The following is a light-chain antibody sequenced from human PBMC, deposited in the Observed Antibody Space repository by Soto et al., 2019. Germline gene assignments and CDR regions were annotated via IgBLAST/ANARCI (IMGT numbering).Light chain of an antibody. V-gene: IGKV3-15*01. J-gene: IGKJ4*01. CDR2: GAS. Sequence: EIVMTQSPATLSVSPGERATLSCRASQTVGSDLAWYQQKPGLPPRLLIYGASSRATGFPARFSGSGSGTEFTLTISSLQSEDFAVYYCQQYRNWSLTFGGGTKVEIK. CDR3: QQYRNWSLT. CDR1: QTVGSD.